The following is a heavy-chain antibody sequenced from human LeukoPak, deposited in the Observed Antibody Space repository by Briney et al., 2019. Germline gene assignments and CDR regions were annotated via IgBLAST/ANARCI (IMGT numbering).Heavy chain of an antibody. J-gene: IGHJ6*02. CDR3: AKDLAVGATRVSYYYYGMDV. V-gene: IGHV3-30*18. CDR2: ISYDGSNK. D-gene: IGHD1-26*01. CDR1: GFTFSSYG. Sequence: PGRSLRLSCAASGFTFSSYGMHWVRQAPGKGLEWVAVISYDGSNKYYADSVKGRFTISRDNSKNTLYLQMNSLRAEDTVVYYCAKDLAVGATRVSYYYYGMDVWGQGTTVTVSS.